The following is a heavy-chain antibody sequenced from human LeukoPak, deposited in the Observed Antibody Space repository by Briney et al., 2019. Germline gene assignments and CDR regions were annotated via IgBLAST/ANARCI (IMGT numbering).Heavy chain of an antibody. CDR2: INPDNGGT. J-gene: IGHJ5*02. D-gene: IGHD2-15*01. CDR3: ARESPDIVVVVTAALRRSWFDP. CDR1: GFTFTGYS. Sequence: ASVKVSCKASGFTFTGYSIHWVRQAPGQGLERMGWINPDNGGTNYAQKFQGRATMTRDTSISTAYMELTRLKSDDTAVYYCARESPDIVVVVTAALRRSWFDPWGQGTLVTVSS. V-gene: IGHV1-2*02.